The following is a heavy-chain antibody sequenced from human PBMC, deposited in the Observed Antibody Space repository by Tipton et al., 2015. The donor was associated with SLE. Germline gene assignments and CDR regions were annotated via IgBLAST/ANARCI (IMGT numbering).Heavy chain of an antibody. Sequence: GSLRLSCVASGFSIFGTHMSWVRQAPGKGLEWLSVIYRTGSTYSADSVQGRFTISRDQSKNTLDLEMNGLRAEDTALYYCARIALWADAFDLWGQGTMVTVSS. D-gene: IGHD2-21*01. CDR1: GFSIFGTH. J-gene: IGHJ3*01. CDR3: ARIALWADAFDL. CDR2: IYRTGST. V-gene: IGHV3-53*01.